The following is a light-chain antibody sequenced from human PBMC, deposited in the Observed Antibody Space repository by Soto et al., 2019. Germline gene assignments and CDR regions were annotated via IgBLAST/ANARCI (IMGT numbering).Light chain of an antibody. V-gene: IGKV1-5*03. CDR2: KAS. CDR1: QSISSW. CDR3: QQYDSYPLT. Sequence: DPQMTQSPSTLSASVGDRVTITCRASQSISSWLAWYQQKPGKAPKLLIYKASTLQSGVPSSFSGGGSGTEFTLTISSLQPDDFATYYCQQYDSYPLTFGGGTKVEIK. J-gene: IGKJ4*01.